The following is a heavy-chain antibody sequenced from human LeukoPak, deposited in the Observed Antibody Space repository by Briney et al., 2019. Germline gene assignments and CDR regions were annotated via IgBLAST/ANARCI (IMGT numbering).Heavy chain of an antibody. CDR3: ATVIPIVGATESSFDI. D-gene: IGHD1-26*01. CDR1: GYTLTELS. Sequence: ASVKVSCKVSGYTLTELSMHWVRQAPGKGLEWMGGFDPEDGETIYAQKFQGRVTMTEDTSTDTAYMELSSLRSEDTAVYYCATVIPIVGATESSFDIRGQGTMVTVSS. J-gene: IGHJ3*02. V-gene: IGHV1-24*01. CDR2: FDPEDGET.